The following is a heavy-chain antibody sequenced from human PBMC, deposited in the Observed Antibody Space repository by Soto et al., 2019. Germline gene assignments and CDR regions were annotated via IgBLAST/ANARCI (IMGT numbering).Heavy chain of an antibody. Sequence: PGGSLRLSCAASGFTFSSYGMHWVRQAPGKGLEWVAVIWYDGSNKYYADSVKGRFTISRDNSKNTLYLQMNSLRAEDTAVYYCARGTAAGTSGYYYGMDVWGQGTTVTVSS. CDR3: ARGTAAGTSGYYYGMDV. CDR1: GFTFSSYG. V-gene: IGHV3-33*01. D-gene: IGHD6-13*01. J-gene: IGHJ6*02. CDR2: IWYDGSNK.